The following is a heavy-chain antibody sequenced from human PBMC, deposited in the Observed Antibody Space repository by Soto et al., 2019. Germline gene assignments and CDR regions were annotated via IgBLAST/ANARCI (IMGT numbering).Heavy chain of an antibody. CDR1: GCDFTNYW. CDR3: SRRREEQRYGMAV. J-gene: IGHJ6*02. D-gene: IGHD1-26*01. Sequence: PGESLKNSCTGYGCDFTNYWINWVRQLPGKGLEWMGRIDPSESYISYSPSFEGHVTISVDKYINTAYLQWSDLKASDSGKYFCSRRREEQRYGMAVWGQRTTVIVSS. CDR2: IDPSESYI. V-gene: IGHV5-10-1*01.